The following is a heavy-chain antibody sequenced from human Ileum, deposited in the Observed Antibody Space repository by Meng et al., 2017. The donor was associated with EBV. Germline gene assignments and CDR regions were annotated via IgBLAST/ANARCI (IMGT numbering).Heavy chain of an antibody. Sequence: LQASGPVLVNPSGLLALTCAVSGGSISVINWCSWVRQSPEKGLEWIGEMSDSGITHYNPSLKSRVTISADKSNNQFSLKLTSVTSADTAVYFCAKNGEKYFEYWGQGTLVTVSS. CDR2: MSDSGIT. J-gene: IGHJ4*02. CDR1: GGSISVINW. CDR3: AKNGEKYFEY. V-gene: IGHV4-4*02.